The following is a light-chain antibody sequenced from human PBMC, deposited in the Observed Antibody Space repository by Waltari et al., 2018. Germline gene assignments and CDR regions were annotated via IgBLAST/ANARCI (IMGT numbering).Light chain of an antibody. V-gene: IGKV3-15*01. CDR3: QQYNSWPPYT. CDR1: HSLNTN. J-gene: IGKJ2*01. CDR2: GAS. Sequence: EIVMTQSPATLSVSPGERAILSCRASHSLNTNLAWYQQKAGQAPRLLIYGASTRATGIPARFSGSGSGTEFTLTISSLQSEDFAVYYCQQYNSWPPYTFGQGTKLEIK.